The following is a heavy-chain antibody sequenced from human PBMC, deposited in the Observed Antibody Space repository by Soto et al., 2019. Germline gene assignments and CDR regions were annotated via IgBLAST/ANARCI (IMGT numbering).Heavy chain of an antibody. J-gene: IGHJ4*02. CDR1: GGSVSSGSYY. CDR2: IYYSGST. Sequence: SETLSLTCTVSGGSVSSGSYYWSWIRQPPGKGLEWIGYIYYSGSTNYNPYLKSRVTISVDTSKNQFSLKLSSVTAADTAVYYCARDLDYVDYWGQGTLVTVSS. V-gene: IGHV4-61*01. CDR3: ARDLDYVDY.